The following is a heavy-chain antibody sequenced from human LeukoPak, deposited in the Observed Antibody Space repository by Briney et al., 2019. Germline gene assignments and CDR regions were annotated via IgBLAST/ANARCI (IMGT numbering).Heavy chain of an antibody. Sequence: PGRSLRLSCTASRFTFSDYGMHWVRQAPGKGLEWVAFISYDGSNKYYADSVKGRFTISRDNAKNSLYLQMNSLRDEDTALYYCARDRYGSGDYAFDIWGQGTMVTVSS. CDR1: RFTFSDYG. D-gene: IGHD3-10*01. CDR2: ISYDGSNK. V-gene: IGHV3-30*03. J-gene: IGHJ3*02. CDR3: ARDRYGSGDYAFDI.